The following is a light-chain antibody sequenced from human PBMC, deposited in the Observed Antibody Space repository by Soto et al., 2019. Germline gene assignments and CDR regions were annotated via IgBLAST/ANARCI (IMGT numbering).Light chain of an antibody. Sequence: QSVLTQPPSVSGAPGQRVTISCTGSSSNIGAGYDVHWYQQLPGTAPKLLIYGNSNRPSGVPDRFSGSKSGTSASLAITGQQAKDEADYYCQSYDSSLSGSVFGGGTKLTVL. V-gene: IGLV1-40*01. CDR2: GNS. CDR1: SSNIGAGYD. CDR3: QSYDSSLSGSV. J-gene: IGLJ2*01.